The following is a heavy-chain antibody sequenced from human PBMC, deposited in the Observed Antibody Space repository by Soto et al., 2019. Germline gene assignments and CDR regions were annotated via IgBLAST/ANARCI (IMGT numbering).Heavy chain of an antibody. V-gene: IGHV4-59*01. J-gene: IGHJ4*02. Sequence: SETLSLTCTVSGDSISRYYWSWIRQPPGKGLEWIGYIYYTGSTSYNPSLKSRVTISVDRYKSQFYLKLSSVTAADTAVYFCARIYGDYDDYFDYWGQGTLVTVSS. CDR3: ARIYGDYDDYFDY. CDR2: IYYTGST. CDR1: GDSISRYY. D-gene: IGHD4-17*01.